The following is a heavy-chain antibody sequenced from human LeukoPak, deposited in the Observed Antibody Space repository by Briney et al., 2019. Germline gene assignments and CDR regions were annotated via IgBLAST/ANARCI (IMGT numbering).Heavy chain of an antibody. J-gene: IGHJ3*02. CDR2: IIPIFGTA. CDR3: ARVDRVGYHDAFDI. D-gene: IGHD5-18*01. Sequence: SAKVSCKASGGTFSSYAISWVRQAPGQGLEWMGGIIPIFGTANYAQKFQGRVTITADESTSTAYMELSSLRSEDTAVYYCARVDRVGYHDAFDIWGQGTMVTVSS. V-gene: IGHV1-69*13. CDR1: GGTFSSYA.